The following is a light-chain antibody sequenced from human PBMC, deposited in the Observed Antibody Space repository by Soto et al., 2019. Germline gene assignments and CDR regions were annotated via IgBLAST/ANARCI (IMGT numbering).Light chain of an antibody. CDR1: QSISSW. CDR3: QQYNSYSWT. Sequence: DIPMTQSPSTLSASVGDRVTITCRASQSISSWLAWYQQKPVKAPKLLIYKASSLESGVPSRFSGSGSGTEFTLTISSLQPDDFATYYCQQYNSYSWTFGQGTKGEIK. J-gene: IGKJ1*01. CDR2: KAS. V-gene: IGKV1-5*03.